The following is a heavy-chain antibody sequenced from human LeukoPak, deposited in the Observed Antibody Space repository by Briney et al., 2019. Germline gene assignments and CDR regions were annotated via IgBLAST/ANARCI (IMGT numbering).Heavy chain of an antibody. CDR1: GFTFSSYW. CDR2: IKQDGSEE. Sequence: GGSLRLSCAASGFTFSSYWMSWVRQAPGKGLEWVANIKQDGSEEYYVDSVKGRFTISRDNAKNPLYLKMNSLRAEDTAVYYCTRSQLGAFDIWGQGTMVTVSS. J-gene: IGHJ3*02. V-gene: IGHV3-7*04. CDR3: TRSQLGAFDI. D-gene: IGHD2-2*01.